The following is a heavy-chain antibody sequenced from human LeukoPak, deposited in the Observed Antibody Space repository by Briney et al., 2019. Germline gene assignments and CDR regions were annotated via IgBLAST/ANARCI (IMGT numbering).Heavy chain of an antibody. CDR1: GGTFSSYA. Sequence: SVKVSCKASGGTFSSYAISWVRQAPGQGLEWMGRIIPIFGTANYAQKFQGRVTITTDESTSTAYMELSSLRSEDTAVYYCASSPAGIVGATMSQDYFDYWGQGTLVTVSS. J-gene: IGHJ4*02. CDR3: ASSPAGIVGATMSQDYFDY. D-gene: IGHD1-26*01. V-gene: IGHV1-69*05. CDR2: IIPIFGTA.